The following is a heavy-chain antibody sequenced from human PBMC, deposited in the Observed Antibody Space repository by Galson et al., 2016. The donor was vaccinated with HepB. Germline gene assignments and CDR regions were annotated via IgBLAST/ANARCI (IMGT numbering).Heavy chain of an antibody. CDR1: GYSLTEVS. CDR2: FEPEDGET. D-gene: IGHD1-26*01. Sequence: SCKVSGYSLTEVSMHWVRQAPGKGLEWMGGFEPEDGETIYAQKFQGRVTVTEDASTDTAYMELSSLRSDDTAMYYCAVGAMATWGQGTLVTVSS. J-gene: IGHJ5*02. V-gene: IGHV1-24*01. CDR3: AVGAMAT.